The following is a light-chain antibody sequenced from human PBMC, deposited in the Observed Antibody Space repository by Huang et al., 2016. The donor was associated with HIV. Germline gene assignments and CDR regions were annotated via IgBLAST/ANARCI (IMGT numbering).Light chain of an antibody. CDR1: QSVSSN. CDR2: GAS. Sequence: EIVMTQSPATLSVSPGERATLSCRASQSVSSNLAWYQQKHGQAPRLLIHGASTRVTGVPARFRGSGSGTEFTLTISSLQSEDFAVYYCQQYDNGPIAFGQGTRLEI. CDR3: QQYDNGPIA. J-gene: IGKJ5*01. V-gene: IGKV3-15*01.